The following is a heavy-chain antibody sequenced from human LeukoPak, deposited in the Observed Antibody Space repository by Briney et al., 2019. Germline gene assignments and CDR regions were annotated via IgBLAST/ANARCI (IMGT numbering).Heavy chain of an antibody. D-gene: IGHD3-3*01. CDR2: INHSGST. CDR1: GGSFSGYY. Sequence: SETLSLTCAVYGGSFSGYYWSWIRQPPGKGLEWIGEINHSGSTNYNPSLKSRVTISVDTSKNQFSLKLSSVTAADTAVYYCARARGVVIIPTVYYYYGMAVWGQGTTLTVSS. V-gene: IGHV4-34*01. CDR3: ARARGVVIIPTVYYYYGMAV. J-gene: IGHJ6*02.